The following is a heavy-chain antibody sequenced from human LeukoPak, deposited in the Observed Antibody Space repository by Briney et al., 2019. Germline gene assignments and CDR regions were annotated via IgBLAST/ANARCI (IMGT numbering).Heavy chain of an antibody. CDR1: GFTFSSYA. D-gene: IGHD4-11*01. Sequence: PGGSLRLSCAASGFTFSSYAMSWVRQAPGKGLEWVSVIYSGGSTYYADSVKGRFTISRDNSKNTLYLQMNSLRAEDTAVYYCARWSTTGLDYWGQGTLVTVSS. CDR3: ARWSTTGLDY. V-gene: IGHV3-66*01. CDR2: IYSGGST. J-gene: IGHJ4*02.